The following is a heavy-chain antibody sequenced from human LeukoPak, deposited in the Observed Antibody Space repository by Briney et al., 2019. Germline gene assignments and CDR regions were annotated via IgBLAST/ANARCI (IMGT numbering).Heavy chain of an antibody. CDR3: TRVQGDFLFDY. CDR2: IRTKGYGGTT. D-gene: IGHD2-21*01. V-gene: IGHV3-49*04. Sequence: GGSLRLSCAASGFTFSSYAMSWVRQAPGKGLEWIGFIRTKGYGGTTEYAASVKGRFTISRDDSKSIAYLEMNSLKTEDTAVYYCTRVQGDFLFDYWGQGTLVTVSS. J-gene: IGHJ4*02. CDR1: GFTFSSYA.